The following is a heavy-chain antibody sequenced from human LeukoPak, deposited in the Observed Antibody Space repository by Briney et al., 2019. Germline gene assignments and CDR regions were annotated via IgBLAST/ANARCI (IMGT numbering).Heavy chain of an antibody. D-gene: IGHD2-2*01. CDR3: ATRDAPPGYYYYMDV. J-gene: IGHJ6*03. CDR1: GASIISDTYY. Sequence: VKPSETLSLTCTVSGASIISDTYYWGWIRQPPGKGLEWIGSIYYSGSTYYSPSLKSRVTMSVDTSTNQFSLKLISVTAADTAVYYCATRDAPPGYYYYMDVWGIGTTVTVSS. CDR2: IYYSGST. V-gene: IGHV4-39*07.